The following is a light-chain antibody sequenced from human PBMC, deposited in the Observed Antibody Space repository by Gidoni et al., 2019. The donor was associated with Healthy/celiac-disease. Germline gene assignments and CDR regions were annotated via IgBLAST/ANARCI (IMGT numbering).Light chain of an antibody. CDR1: QSVISY. V-gene: IGKV3-11*01. Sequence: EIEFTQSPATLSLSTGERATLSCRASQSVISYLAWYQHKPGQAPRLLIYDASNRATGIPARCSGSGSGTDFTLTISSLEPEDFAVYYCQQRSNWPGTFGQGTKVEIK. CDR2: DAS. J-gene: IGKJ1*01. CDR3: QQRSNWPGT.